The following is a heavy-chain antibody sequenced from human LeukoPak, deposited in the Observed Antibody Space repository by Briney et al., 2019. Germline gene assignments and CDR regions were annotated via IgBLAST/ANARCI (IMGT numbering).Heavy chain of an antibody. D-gene: IGHD5-12*01. CDR3: ATVKGGRDSHAFGI. CDR2: ILIKPNGGTT. Sequence: PGGSPRLSPAASRFTFSNAWTSSVCQGPGKGLEWVGRILIKPNGGTTDYAAPVKGRFTISRDDSKGTVYLQMDSLKTEDTAVYYCATVKGGRDSHAFGIWGQGTMVTVSS. V-gene: IGHV3-15*01. CDR1: RFTFSNAW. J-gene: IGHJ3*02.